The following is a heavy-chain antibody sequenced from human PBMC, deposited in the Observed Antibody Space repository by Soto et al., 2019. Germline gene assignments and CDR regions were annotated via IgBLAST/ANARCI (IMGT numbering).Heavy chain of an antibody. CDR1: GGSISSYY. V-gene: IGHV4-59*01. D-gene: IGHD3-22*01. J-gene: IGHJ4*02. CDR3: ASGYDSSGYWDY. CDR2: IYYSGST. Sequence: SETLSLTCTVSGGSISSYYWSWIRQPPGKGLEWIGYIYYSGSTNYNPSLKSRVTISVDTSKNQFSLKLSSVTAADTAVYYCASGYDSSGYWDYWGQGTLVTVSS.